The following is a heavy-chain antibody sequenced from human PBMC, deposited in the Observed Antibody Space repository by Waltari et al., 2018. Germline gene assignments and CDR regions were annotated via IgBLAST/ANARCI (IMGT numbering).Heavy chain of an antibody. Sequence: QVQLVESGGGVVQPGGSLRLSCAASGFTFSSYGMHWVRQAPGKGLAWVAFIRYDGSNKYYADSVKGRFTISRDNSKNTLYLQMNSLRAEDTAVYYCAKGRSSIAARGERSYYYYMDVWGKGTTVTVSS. J-gene: IGHJ6*03. CDR3: AKGRSSIAARGERSYYYYMDV. CDR1: GFTFSSYG. V-gene: IGHV3-30*02. D-gene: IGHD6-6*01. CDR2: IRYDGSNK.